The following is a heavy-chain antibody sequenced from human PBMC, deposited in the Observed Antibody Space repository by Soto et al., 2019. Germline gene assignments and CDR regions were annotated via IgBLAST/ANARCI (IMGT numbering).Heavy chain of an antibody. CDR3: MRGGFTATTAVY. CDR1: GFTFSDSA. Sequence: GGSLRLSCSISGFTFSDSAIYWVRQAPGRGLEYVSAIGIYGAPTYYADSVKGRFTISRDQSKNTFLQMSSLRPEDTAVYFCMRGGFTATTAVYWGHGXLVTVSS. D-gene: IGHD6-25*01. J-gene: IGHJ4*01. V-gene: IGHV3-64D*06. CDR2: IGIYGAPT.